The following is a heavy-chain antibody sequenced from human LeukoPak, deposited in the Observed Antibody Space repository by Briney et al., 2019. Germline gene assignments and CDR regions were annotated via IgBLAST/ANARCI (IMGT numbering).Heavy chain of an antibody. D-gene: IGHD1-1*01. CDR1: GFPFSSYW. Sequence: GGSLRLSCAASGFPFSSYWMSWVRQAPGKGLEWVANIKQDGSEKYYVDSVKGRFTISRDNAKNSLYLQMNSLRAEDTAVYYCARDAPTTFDYWGQGTLVTVSS. CDR3: ARDAPTTFDY. J-gene: IGHJ4*02. V-gene: IGHV3-7*01. CDR2: IKQDGSEK.